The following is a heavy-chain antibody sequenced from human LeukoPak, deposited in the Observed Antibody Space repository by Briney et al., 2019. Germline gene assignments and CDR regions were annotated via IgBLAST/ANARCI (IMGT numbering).Heavy chain of an antibody. Sequence: ASVKVSCKASGYTFTSYDINWVRQATGQGLEWMGWMNPNSGNTGYAQKFQGRVTITRNTSISTAYMELSSLRSEDTAVYYCARDSGRWLQLRKSFDYWGQGTLVTVSS. J-gene: IGHJ4*02. CDR1: GYTFTSYD. CDR3: ARDSGRWLQLRKSFDY. V-gene: IGHV1-8*03. CDR2: MNPNSGNT. D-gene: IGHD5-24*01.